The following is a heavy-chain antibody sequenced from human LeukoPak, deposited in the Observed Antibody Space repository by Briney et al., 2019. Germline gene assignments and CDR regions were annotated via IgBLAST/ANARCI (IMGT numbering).Heavy chain of an antibody. CDR1: GYTFTSYG. D-gene: IGHD3-22*01. CDR2: ISAYNDNT. Sequence: ASVKVSCKASGYTFTSYGISWVRQAPGQGLEWMGWISAYNDNTNYAQKLQGRVTMATDTSTSTAYMELRSLRSDDTAVYYCARDLSPAHYYDSSGYSAGGFDYWGQGTLVTVSS. CDR3: ARDLSPAHYYDSSGYSAGGFDY. J-gene: IGHJ4*02. V-gene: IGHV1-18*01.